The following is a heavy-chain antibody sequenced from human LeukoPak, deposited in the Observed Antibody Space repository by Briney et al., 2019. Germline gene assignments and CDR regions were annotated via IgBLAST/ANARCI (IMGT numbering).Heavy chain of an antibody. V-gene: IGHV4-39*01. D-gene: IGHD3-16*01. CDR3: ARHGGFYFDS. Sequence: SETLSLTCTVSGGSISSSSYYWGWIRQPPGKGLEWIGSIYYSGSTYYNPSLKSRVTISLDTSKNQFPLKLSSVTATDTAVYYCARHGGFYFDSWGRGTLVTVSS. CDR2: IYYSGST. J-gene: IGHJ4*02. CDR1: GGSISSSSYY.